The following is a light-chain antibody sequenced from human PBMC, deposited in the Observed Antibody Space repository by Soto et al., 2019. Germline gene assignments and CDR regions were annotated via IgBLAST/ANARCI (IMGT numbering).Light chain of an antibody. V-gene: IGLV2-14*01. CDR1: SSDVGAYNF. J-gene: IGLJ1*01. CDR2: EVT. Sequence: QSVLTQPASVSGSPGQSITISCTGTSSDVGAYNFVSWYQHHPGRAPKLIIYEVTIRPSGVSNRFSGSKSGNTASLTISGLQAEDEADYYCVSYTTSASYVFGTGTKVTVL. CDR3: VSYTTSASYV.